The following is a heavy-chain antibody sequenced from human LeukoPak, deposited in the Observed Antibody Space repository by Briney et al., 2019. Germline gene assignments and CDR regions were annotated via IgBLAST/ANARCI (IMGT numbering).Heavy chain of an antibody. Sequence: GGSLRLSCAASGFTFSSYAMSWVRQAPGKGLEWVSAISGSGGSTYYADSVRGRFTISRDNSKNTLYLQMNSLRAEDTAVYYCAADYGGNPPPGYWGQGTLVTVSS. V-gene: IGHV3-23*01. J-gene: IGHJ4*02. CDR3: AADYGGNPPPGY. CDR2: ISGSGGST. CDR1: GFTFSSYA. D-gene: IGHD4-23*01.